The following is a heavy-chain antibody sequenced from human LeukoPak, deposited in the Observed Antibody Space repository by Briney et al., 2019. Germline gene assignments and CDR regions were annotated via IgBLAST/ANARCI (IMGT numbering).Heavy chain of an antibody. D-gene: IGHD6-13*01. CDR2: IYYSGST. CDR1: GGSISSYY. V-gene: IGHV4-59*12. J-gene: IGHJ4*02. Sequence: PSETLSLTCTVSGGSISSYYWSWIRQPPGKGLKWIGYIYYSGSTNYNPSLKSRVTMSVDTSKNQFSLKLSSVTAADTAVYYCARGRVAAAGTGGAVYYFDYWGQGTLVTVSS. CDR3: ARGRVAAAGTGGAVYYFDY.